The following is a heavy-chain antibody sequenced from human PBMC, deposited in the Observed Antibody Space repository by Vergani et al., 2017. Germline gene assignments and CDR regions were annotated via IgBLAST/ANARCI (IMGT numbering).Heavy chain of an antibody. V-gene: IGHV3-23*01. CDR2: ISGSGGST. J-gene: IGHJ4*02. CDR1: GFTFSSYA. D-gene: IGHD2-2*01. CDR3: AKAGVVPAATRRQYYFDY. Sequence: EVQLLESGGGLVQPGGSLRLSCAASGFTFSSYAMSWVRQAPGKGLEWVSAISGSGGSTYYADSVKGRFTISRDNSKNTLYLQMNSLRAEDTAVYYCAKAGVVPAATRRQYYFDYGGQGSLVTVSS.